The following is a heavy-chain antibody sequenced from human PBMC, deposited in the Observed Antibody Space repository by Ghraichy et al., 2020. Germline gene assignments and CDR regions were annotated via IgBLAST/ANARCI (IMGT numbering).Heavy chain of an antibody. CDR3: ARVYSSGYYYYYYYMDV. CDR2: IYYSGST. D-gene: IGHD3-22*01. V-gene: IGHV4-59*01. J-gene: IGHJ6*03. Sequence: SETLSLTCTVSGGSISSYYWSWIRQPPGKGLEWIGYIYYSGSTNYNPSLKSRVTISVDTSKNQFSLKLSSVTAADTAVYYCARVYSSGYYYYYYYMDVWGKGTTVTVSS. CDR1: GGSISSYY.